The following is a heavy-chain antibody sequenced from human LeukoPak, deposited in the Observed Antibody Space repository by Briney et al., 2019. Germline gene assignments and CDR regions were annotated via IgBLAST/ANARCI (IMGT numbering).Heavy chain of an antibody. CDR3: ASRPADSTWHGVFDY. CDR2: IFNGGTT. CDR1: GGSINSQY. Sequence: SETLSLTCTVSGGSINSQYWSWIRQPPGKGLERIGYIFNGGTTNYNPSLKSRVTMSIDTSSDQFSLRLSSVTTADTAIYYCASRPADSTWHGVFDYWSQGTLVTVSS. J-gene: IGHJ4*02. D-gene: IGHD6-13*01. V-gene: IGHV4-59*11.